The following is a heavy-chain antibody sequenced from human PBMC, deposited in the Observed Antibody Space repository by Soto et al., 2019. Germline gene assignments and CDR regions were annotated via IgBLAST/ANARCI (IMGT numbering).Heavy chain of an antibody. CDR3: ARDSKIAAAWSGWYAGGYYYGMDV. CDR2: IIPIFGTA. CDR1: GGTFSSYA. D-gene: IGHD6-19*01. J-gene: IGHJ6*02. V-gene: IGHV1-69*01. Sequence: QVQLVQSGAEVKKPGSSVKVSCKASGGTFSSYAISWVRQAPGQGLEWMGGIIPIFGTANYAQKFQGRVTINADESTSTAYMELSSLRSEDTAVYYCARDSKIAAAWSGWYAGGYYYGMDVWGQGTTVTVSS.